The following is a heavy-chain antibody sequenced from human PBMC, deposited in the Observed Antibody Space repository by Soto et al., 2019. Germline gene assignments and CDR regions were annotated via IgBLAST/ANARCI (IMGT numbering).Heavy chain of an antibody. Sequence: QVQLAQSGAEVKKPGASVKVACKASGYTFTSYCMHWVRQAPGQGLEWMGIVNPSGDSTSYAQKFQGRVTMTRDTSTSTVYMELSSLRSEDTAVYYCARGDGSGSYYNRPLDYWGQGTLVTVSS. D-gene: IGHD3-10*01. J-gene: IGHJ4*02. CDR2: VNPSGDST. CDR1: GYTFTSYC. V-gene: IGHV1-46*03. CDR3: ARGDGSGSYYNRPLDY.